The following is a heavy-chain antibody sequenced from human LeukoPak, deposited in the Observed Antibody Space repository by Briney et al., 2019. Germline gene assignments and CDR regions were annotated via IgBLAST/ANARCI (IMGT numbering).Heavy chain of an antibody. J-gene: IGHJ4*02. CDR3: ARLGRDYDILTGYYHPPL. D-gene: IGHD3-9*01. CDR1: GGSISSYY. Sequence: SETLSLTCTVSGGSISSYYWSWIWQPPGKGLEWIGYIYYSGSTNYNPSLKSRVTISVDTSKNQFSLKLSSVTAADTAVYYCARLGRDYDILTGYYHPPLWGQGTLVTVSS. V-gene: IGHV4-59*08. CDR2: IYYSGST.